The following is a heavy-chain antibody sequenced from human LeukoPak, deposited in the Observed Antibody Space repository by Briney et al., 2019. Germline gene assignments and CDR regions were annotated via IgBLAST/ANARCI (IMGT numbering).Heavy chain of an antibody. J-gene: IGHJ6*02. CDR3: AKVSRAITGTNYYGMDV. D-gene: IGHD1-20*01. CDR2: ISGSGGST. CDR1: GFTVSSYA. V-gene: IGHV3-23*01. Sequence: GGSLRLSCAASGFTVSSYALSWVRQAPGKGLEWVSAISGSGGSTYYADSVKGRFTISRDNSKNTLYLQMNSLRAEDTAVYYCAKVSRAITGTNYYGMDVWGQGTTVTASS.